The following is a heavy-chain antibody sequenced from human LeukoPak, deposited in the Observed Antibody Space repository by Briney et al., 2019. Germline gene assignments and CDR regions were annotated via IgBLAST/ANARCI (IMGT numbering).Heavy chain of an antibody. Sequence: LTGGSLRLSCAASGFTLSNAWMNWVRQAPGKGLEWVSRINSDGSTTSYADSVKGRFTISRDNAKNTLFLQMNSLRAEDTAVYYCARAERSAMTVWGQGTLVTVSS. CDR1: GFTLSNAW. CDR3: ARAERSAMTV. J-gene: IGHJ4*02. CDR2: INSDGSTT. V-gene: IGHV3-74*01. D-gene: IGHD5-18*01.